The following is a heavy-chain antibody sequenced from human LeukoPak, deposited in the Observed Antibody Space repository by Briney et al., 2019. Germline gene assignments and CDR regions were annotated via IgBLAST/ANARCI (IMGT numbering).Heavy chain of an antibody. V-gene: IGHV3-7*01. CDR2: IKQDGSEN. CDR3: AREPSMVNPYFDY. D-gene: IGHD5-18*01. CDR1: GFTFSSYW. J-gene: IGHJ4*02. Sequence: GSLRLSCASSGFTFSSYWMSWVRQAPGKGLEWVANIKQDGSENYYVDSVKGRFTISRDNAKNSLYLQMNSLRAEDTAVYYCAREPSMVNPYFDYWGQGTLVTVSS.